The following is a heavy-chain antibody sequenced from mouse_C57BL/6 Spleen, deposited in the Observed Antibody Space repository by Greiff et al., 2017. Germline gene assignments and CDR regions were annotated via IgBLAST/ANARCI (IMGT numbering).Heavy chain of an antibody. CDR1: GFTFSDYY. Sequence: EVNVVESEGGLVQPGSSMKLSCTASGFTFSDYYMAWVRQVPEKGLEWVANINYDGSSTYYLDSLKSRFIISRDNAKNILYLQMSSLKSEDTATYYCARVAGTAWFAYWGQGTLVTVSA. J-gene: IGHJ3*01. V-gene: IGHV5-16*01. D-gene: IGHD4-1*01. CDR3: ARVAGTAWFAY. CDR2: INYDGSST.